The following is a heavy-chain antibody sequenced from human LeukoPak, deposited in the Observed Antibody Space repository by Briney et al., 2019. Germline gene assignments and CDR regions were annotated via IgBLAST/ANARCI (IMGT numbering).Heavy chain of an antibody. CDR1: GFTFSSYW. D-gene: IGHD6-19*01. CDR3: ARGGQWLVYYFDY. CDR2: IKQDGSEK. V-gene: IGHV3-7*01. J-gene: IGHJ4*02. Sequence: PGGSLRLSCAASGFTFSSYWMSWVRQATGKGLEWVANIKQDGSEKYYVDSVKGRFTISRDNAKNSLYLQMNSLRAEDTAVYYCARGGQWLVYYFDYWGQGTLVTVSS.